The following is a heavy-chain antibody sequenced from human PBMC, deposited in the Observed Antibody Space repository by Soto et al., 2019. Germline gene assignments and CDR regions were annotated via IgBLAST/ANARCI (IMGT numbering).Heavy chain of an antibody. V-gene: IGHV3-30*03. D-gene: IGHD3-3*01. CDR1: GFTFSSYG. J-gene: IGHJ6*02. Sequence: GGSLRLSCAASGFTFSSYGMHWVRQAPGKGLEWVAVISYDGSNKYYADSVKGRFTISRDNSKNTLYLQMNSLRAEDTAVYYCASVPGKVGFYYYYGMDVWGQGTTVTVSS. CDR2: ISYDGSNK. CDR3: ASVPGKVGFYYYYGMDV.